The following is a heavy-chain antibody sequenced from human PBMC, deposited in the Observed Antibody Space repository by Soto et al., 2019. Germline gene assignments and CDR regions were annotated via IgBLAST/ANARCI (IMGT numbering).Heavy chain of an antibody. CDR1: GGSISSSSYY. D-gene: IGHD1-7*01. CDR3: ARSHPDWNYVANFDY. Sequence: SETLSLTCTVSGGSISSSSYYWGWIRQPPGKGLEWIGSIYYSGSTYYNPSLKSRVTISVDTSKNQFSLKLSSVTAADTAVYYCARSHPDWNYVANFDYWGQGTLVTVSS. J-gene: IGHJ4*02. V-gene: IGHV4-39*01. CDR2: IYYSGST.